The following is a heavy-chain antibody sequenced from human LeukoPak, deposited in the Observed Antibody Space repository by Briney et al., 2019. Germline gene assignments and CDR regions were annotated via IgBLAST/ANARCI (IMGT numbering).Heavy chain of an antibody. D-gene: IGHD5-12*01. J-gene: IGHJ4*02. CDR3: ARGEDIATTGHFVC. Sequence: GGSLRLSCAASGFTFSTYPMNWVRQAPGKGLEWVSSLSSSGHYIYYTDSLRGRLTISRDNAKNSLYLQMNGLTAEDTGVYYCARGEDIATTGHFVCWGQGALVTVSS. CDR2: LSSSGHYI. V-gene: IGHV3-21*01. CDR1: GFTFSTYP.